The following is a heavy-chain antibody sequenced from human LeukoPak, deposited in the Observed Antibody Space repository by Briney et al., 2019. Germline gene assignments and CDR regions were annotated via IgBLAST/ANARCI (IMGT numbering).Heavy chain of an antibody. J-gene: IGHJ3*02. CDR2: FDPEDGET. CDR3: VYSSGWWGAFDI. CDR1: GYTLTELS. Sequence: GASVKVSCKVSGYTLTELSMHWVRQAPGKGLEWMGGFDPEDGETIYAQKFQGRVTMTEDTSTDTAYMELSSLRSEDTAVYYCVYSSGWWGAFDIWGQGTMVTVSS. V-gene: IGHV1-24*01. D-gene: IGHD6-19*01.